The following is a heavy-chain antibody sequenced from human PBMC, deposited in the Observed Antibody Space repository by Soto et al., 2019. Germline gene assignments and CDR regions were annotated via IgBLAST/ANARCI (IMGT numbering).Heavy chain of an antibody. CDR3: ARAWAAGTYEY. J-gene: IGHJ4*02. D-gene: IGHD6-13*01. CDR2: TRNKANSYTT. Sequence: GGSLRLSCAASGFTFSDHYMDWVRQAPGKGLEWVGRTRNKANSYTTEYAASVKGRFTISRDDSKNSLYLQMNSLKTEDTAVYYCARAWAAGTYEYWGQGTLVTVSS. CDR1: GFTFSDHY. V-gene: IGHV3-72*01.